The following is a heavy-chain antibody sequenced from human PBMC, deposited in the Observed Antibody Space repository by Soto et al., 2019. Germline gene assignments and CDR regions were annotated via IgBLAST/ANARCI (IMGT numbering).Heavy chain of an antibody. Sequence: LRLSCAASGFTFSDYAMAWVRQAPGKGLEWVSSISGRGDGTYYAGSVKGRFTISRDNSKNTVYLQMNSLRAEDTAVYYCAKDRYYDSSGYYYFGQGTLVTAPQ. CDR1: GFTFSDYA. CDR3: AKDRYYDSSGYYY. D-gene: IGHD3-22*01. V-gene: IGHV3-23*01. J-gene: IGHJ4*02. CDR2: ISGRGDGT.